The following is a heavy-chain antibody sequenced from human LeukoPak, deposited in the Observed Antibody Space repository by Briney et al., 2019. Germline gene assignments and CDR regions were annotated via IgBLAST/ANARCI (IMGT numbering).Heavy chain of an antibody. V-gene: IGHV1-18*01. CDR1: GYTFTSYG. CDR3: ARDRNRYCSGGSCYNFDY. CDR2: ISAYNGNT. Sequence: ASVKVSCKASGYTFTSYGISWVRQAPGQGLEWMGWISAYNGNTNYAQKLQGRVTMTTDTSTSTAYMELRSLRSDDTAVYYCARDRNRYCSGGSCYNFDYWGQGTLVTVPS. J-gene: IGHJ4*02. D-gene: IGHD2-15*01.